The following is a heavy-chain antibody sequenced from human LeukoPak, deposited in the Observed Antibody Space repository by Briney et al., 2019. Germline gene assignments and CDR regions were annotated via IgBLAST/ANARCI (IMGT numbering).Heavy chain of an antibody. CDR3: AVVAGRFPPDY. CDR2: TSFDESHK. D-gene: IGHD6-19*01. CDR1: GFTFSTQA. J-gene: IGHJ4*02. V-gene: IGHV3-30-3*01. Sequence: GGSLRLSCAASGFTFSTQAMHWVRQAPGKGLEWVAFTSFDESHKFYADSVEGRFTISRDNSKKTLFLQMHNLRVDDTALYSCAVVAGRFPPDYWGQGTLVTVSS.